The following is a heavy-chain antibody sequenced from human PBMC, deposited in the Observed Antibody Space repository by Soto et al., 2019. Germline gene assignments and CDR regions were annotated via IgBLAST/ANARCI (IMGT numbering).Heavy chain of an antibody. J-gene: IGHJ6*02. CDR1: GFNFNAYV. Sequence: EVQLLESEGGLVQPGGSLRLSCAASGFNFNAYVMNWVRQAPGKGQEWVSIISFTGDSRYYADSVKDRFTISRDNSQNTLYLQMNSLRAEDTAVYYYAKKSCSSPGCPYGMDVWGQGTTVTVS. D-gene: IGHD2-2*01. CDR2: ISFTGDSR. CDR3: AKKSCSSPGCPYGMDV. V-gene: IGHV3-23*01.